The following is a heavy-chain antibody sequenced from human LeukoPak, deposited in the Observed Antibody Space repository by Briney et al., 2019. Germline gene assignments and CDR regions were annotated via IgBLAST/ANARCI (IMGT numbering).Heavy chain of an antibody. J-gene: IGHJ5*02. V-gene: IGHV4-4*07. CDR2: IYTSGST. D-gene: IGHD3-10*01. Sequence: SETLSLTCTVSGGSISSYYWSWIRQPAGKGLEWIGRIYTSGSTNYTPSLKSRVILSVDTSKNQFSLKLSSVTAADTAVYYCARDRPLLWFGESNWFDPWGQGTLVTVSS. CDR3: ARDRPLLWFGESNWFDP. CDR1: GGSISSYY.